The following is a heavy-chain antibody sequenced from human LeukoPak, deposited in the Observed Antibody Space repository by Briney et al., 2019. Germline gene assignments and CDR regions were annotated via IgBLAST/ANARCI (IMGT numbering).Heavy chain of an antibody. CDR2: INLNSGGT. CDR3: ASCSDRNAPVAVFDY. D-gene: IGHD2-21*01. CDR1: VYIFTGYY. V-gene: IGHV1-2*02. J-gene: IGHJ4*02. Sequence: GASVKVSCKASVYIFTGYYMRWVRQAPGQGLEWMGWINLNSGGTNYAQKFQGRVTLTRDTSINTAYMELSRLKSDDTAVYYCASCSDRNAPVAVFDYWGQGTLVAVSS.